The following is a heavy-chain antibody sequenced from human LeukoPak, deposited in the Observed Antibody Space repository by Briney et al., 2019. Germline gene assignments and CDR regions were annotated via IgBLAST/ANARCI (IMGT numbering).Heavy chain of an antibody. D-gene: IGHD6-19*01. Sequence: SETLSLTCTVSGGSISSYYWSWIRQPPGKGLEWIGYIYYSGTTNYNPSLKSRVTISVDTSKNQFSLKLSSVTAADTAVYYCARAPSGWYAFDIWGQGTMVTVSS. J-gene: IGHJ3*02. CDR3: ARAPSGWYAFDI. CDR2: IYYSGTT. V-gene: IGHV4-59*01. CDR1: GGSISSYY.